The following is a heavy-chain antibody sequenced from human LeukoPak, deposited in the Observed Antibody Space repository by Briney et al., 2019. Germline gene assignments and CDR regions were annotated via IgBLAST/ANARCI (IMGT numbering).Heavy chain of an antibody. V-gene: IGHV4-39*01. CDR3: ARQYYDSSGYYPWYFDY. Sequence: PSETLSLTCTVFGGSFSSSTHYWGWLRQPPGKGLGRFVSVYYSGSTYHYQAHKTLVTISVDTSKNQFSLKVPSVTAADTAVYYCARQYYDSSGYYPWYFDYWGQGTLVTVSS. J-gene: IGHJ4*02. CDR1: GGSFSSSTHY. D-gene: IGHD3-22*01. CDR2: VYYSGST.